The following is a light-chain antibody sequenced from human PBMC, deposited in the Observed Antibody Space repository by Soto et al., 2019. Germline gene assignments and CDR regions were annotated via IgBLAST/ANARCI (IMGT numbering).Light chain of an antibody. CDR2: DTS. CDR3: QQRRIWPPLT. Sequence: EIVLTQSPATLSLSPGERVTLSCRASQIVSSDLAWYQQKPGQAPRLLIYDTSNRATDIPARFSGSGSGTDFTLTISSLETEDFAIYFCQQRRIWPPLTFGGGTKVEIK. J-gene: IGKJ4*01. CDR1: QIVSSD. V-gene: IGKV3-11*01.